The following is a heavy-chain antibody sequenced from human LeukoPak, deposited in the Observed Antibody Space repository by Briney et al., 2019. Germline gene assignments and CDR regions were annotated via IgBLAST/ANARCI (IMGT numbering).Heavy chain of an antibody. CDR2: IRYDGSNK. J-gene: IGHJ6*03. CDR3: AKGITIFGVVIRYYYYMDV. D-gene: IGHD3-3*01. Sequence: PGGSLRLSCAASGFTFSSYGMHWVRQAPGKGLGWVAVIRYDGSNKYYADSVKGRFTIPRDNSKNTLYLQMNSLRAEATAVYYCAKGITIFGVVIRYYYYMDVWGKGTTVTVSS. V-gene: IGHV3-30*02. CDR1: GFTFSSYG.